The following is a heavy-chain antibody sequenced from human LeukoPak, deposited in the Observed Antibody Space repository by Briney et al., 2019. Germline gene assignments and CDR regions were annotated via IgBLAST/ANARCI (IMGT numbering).Heavy chain of an antibody. CDR2: INSDGSST. CDR3: ARDPDLSSGPLYGMDV. J-gene: IGHJ6*02. V-gene: IGHV3-74*01. Sequence: PGGSLRLSCAASGFTFSSYWMHWVRQAPGKGLVWVSRINSDGSSTSYADSVKGRFTISRDNAKNTLYLQMNSLRAEDTAVYYCARDPDLSSGPLYGMDVWGQGTTVTVSS. CDR1: GFTFSSYW.